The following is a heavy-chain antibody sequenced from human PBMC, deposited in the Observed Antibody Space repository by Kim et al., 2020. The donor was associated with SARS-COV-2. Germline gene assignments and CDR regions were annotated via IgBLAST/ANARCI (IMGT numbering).Heavy chain of an antibody. V-gene: IGHV3-30*04. CDR3: ARELTYYGMDV. CDR1: GFTFSSYA. Sequence: GGSLRLSCAASGFTFSSYAMHWVRQAPGKGLEWVAVISYDGSNKYYADSVKGRFTISRDNSKNTLYLQMNSLRAEDTAVYYCARELTYYGMDVWGQGTTVPVSS. J-gene: IGHJ6*02. D-gene: IGHD7-27*01. CDR2: ISYDGSNK.